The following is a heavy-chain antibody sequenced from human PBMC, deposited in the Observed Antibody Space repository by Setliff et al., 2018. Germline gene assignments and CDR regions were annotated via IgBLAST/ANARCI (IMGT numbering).Heavy chain of an antibody. V-gene: IGHV1-69*13. CDR2: IIPMFRSG. D-gene: IGHD6-13*01. CDR1: GGTFSNYG. CDR3: ARGKLDVVAAGGKFCAMDV. Sequence: SVKVSCKASGGTFSNYGITWVRQAPGQGLEWMGGIIPMFRSGNYPQRFQGRVTITADESTSTVYMELTSLRVEDTAVYYCARGKLDVVAAGGKFCAMDVWGQGTAVTVSS. J-gene: IGHJ6*02.